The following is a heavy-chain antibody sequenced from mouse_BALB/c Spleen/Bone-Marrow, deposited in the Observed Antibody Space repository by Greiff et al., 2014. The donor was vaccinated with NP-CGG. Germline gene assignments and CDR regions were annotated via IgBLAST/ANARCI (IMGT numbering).Heavy chain of an antibody. V-gene: IGHV1-9*01. CDR2: ILPGSGST. CDR1: GYTFSNSW. CDR3: ARTVPFAY. D-gene: IGHD1-1*01. J-gene: IGHJ3*01. Sequence: VQLVESGAELMKPGASVKISCTATGYTFSNSWIEWVKQRPGHGLEWIGGILPGSGSTNYNAKFKGKATFTAETSSNPAYMQLSSLTSEDCAGYYCARTVPFAYWGQGTLVTVSA.